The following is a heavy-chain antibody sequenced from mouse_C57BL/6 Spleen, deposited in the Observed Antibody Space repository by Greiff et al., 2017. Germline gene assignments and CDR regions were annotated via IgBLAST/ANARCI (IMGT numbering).Heavy chain of an antibody. J-gene: IGHJ4*01. Sequence: VQLQESGAELVKPGASVKMSCKASGYTFTTYPIEWMKQNHGKSLEWIGNFHPYNDDTKYNEKFKGKATLTVEKSSSTVYLELSRLTSDDSAVYYCARGYYGSSYAMDYWGQGTSVTVSS. CDR2: FHPYNDDT. CDR1: GYTFTTYP. CDR3: ARGYYGSSYAMDY. D-gene: IGHD1-1*01. V-gene: IGHV1-47*01.